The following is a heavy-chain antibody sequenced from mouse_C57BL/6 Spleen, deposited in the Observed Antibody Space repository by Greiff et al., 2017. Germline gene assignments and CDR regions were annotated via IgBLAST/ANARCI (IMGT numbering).Heavy chain of an antibody. J-gene: IGHJ2*01. V-gene: IGHV10-1*01. CDR1: GFSFNTYA. D-gene: IGHD2-5*01. Sequence: EADGGLVQPKGSLKLSCAASGFSFNTYAMNWVRQAPGKGLEWVARIRSKSNNYATYYADSVKDRFTISRDDSESMLYLQMNNLKTEDTAMYYRVRQAAYYSNRGYYFDYWGQGTTLTVSS. CDR2: IRSKSNNYAT. CDR3: VRQAAYYSNRGYYFDY.